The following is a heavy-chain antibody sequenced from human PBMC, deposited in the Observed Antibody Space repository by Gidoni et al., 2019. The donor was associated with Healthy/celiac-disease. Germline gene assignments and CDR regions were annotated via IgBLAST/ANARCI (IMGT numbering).Heavy chain of an antibody. D-gene: IGHD6-19*01. V-gene: IGHV3-23*01. CDR2: ISGSGGST. J-gene: IGHJ1*01. CDR3: AKVSGWYIRNYFQH. Sequence: EVQLLESGGGLVQPGGSLRLSWAASGFTFSIYAMSWVRQAPGKGLEWVSAISGSGGSTYYADSVKGRFTISRDNSKNTLYLQMNSLRAEDTAVYYCAKVSGWYIRNYFQHWGQGTLVTVSS. CDR1: GFTFSIYA.